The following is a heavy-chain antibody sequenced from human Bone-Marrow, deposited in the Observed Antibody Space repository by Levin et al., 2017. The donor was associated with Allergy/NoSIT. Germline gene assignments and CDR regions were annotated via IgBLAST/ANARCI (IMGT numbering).Heavy chain of an antibody. CDR2: ISSSGYTT. CDR3: ARETCTSTSCEYHYYYDYGLDV. V-gene: IGHV3-11*01. D-gene: IGHD2-2*01. Sequence: GESLKISCTASGFTFKDYYMSWIRQAPGKGLEWVSYISSSGYTTYYSDSVQGRFTISRDNAKNSLYLHMNSLRAEDTAVYYCARETCTSTSCEYHYYYDYGLDVWGQGTTVTVSS. CDR1: GFTFKDYY. J-gene: IGHJ6*02.